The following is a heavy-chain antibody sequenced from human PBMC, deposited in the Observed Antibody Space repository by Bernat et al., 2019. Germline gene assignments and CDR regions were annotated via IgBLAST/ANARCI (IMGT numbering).Heavy chain of an antibody. CDR2: ISESGSST. CDR3: AKDDVVGARAGFDY. CDR1: GFSFSINA. V-gene: IGHV3-23*01. D-gene: IGHD1-26*01. J-gene: IGHJ4*02. Sequence: EVQLLESGGGLVQPGGSLRISCAASGFSFSINAMSLVRQAPGRGLEWVSSISESGSSTFYADSVKGRFTISRDNSKNTLYLQMNSLRAEDTAVYYCAKDDVVGARAGFDYWGQGTLVTVSS.